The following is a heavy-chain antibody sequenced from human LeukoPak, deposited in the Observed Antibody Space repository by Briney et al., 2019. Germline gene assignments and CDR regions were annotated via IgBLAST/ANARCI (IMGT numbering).Heavy chain of an antibody. D-gene: IGHD6-13*01. Sequence: PGGSLRLSCAASGFTFSNYWMHWVRQAPGKGLVWVSRVHSDGYTTIYADSVQGRFTISRDTAKNSLYLQMNSLRAEDTALYYCARLKAAAGSNFDYWGQGTLVTVSS. V-gene: IGHV3-74*01. CDR3: ARLKAAAGSNFDY. CDR2: VHSDGYTT. J-gene: IGHJ4*02. CDR1: GFTFSNYW.